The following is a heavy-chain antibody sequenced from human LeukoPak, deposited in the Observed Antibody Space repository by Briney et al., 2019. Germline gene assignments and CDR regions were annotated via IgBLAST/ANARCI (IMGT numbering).Heavy chain of an antibody. CDR2: ISTSGST. CDR3: ATVTDARYNYFDP. J-gene: IGHJ5*02. Sequence: PETLSLTCTVSGGSISNYYWSWIRQPAGKGLEWIGRISTSGSTNYNPSLRSRVTMSVNTSKNQFPLRLTSLTAADTAVYYCATVTDARYNYFDPWGKGTLVTVSS. D-gene: IGHD2-21*02. CDR1: GGSISNYY. V-gene: IGHV4-4*07.